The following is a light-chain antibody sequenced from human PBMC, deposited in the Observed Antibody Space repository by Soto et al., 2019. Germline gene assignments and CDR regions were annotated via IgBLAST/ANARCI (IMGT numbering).Light chain of an antibody. CDR2: DAS. Sequence: DIQMTQSPSTLSAFVGDRVTITCRASQSIGRWLAWYQQKPGKAPKLLIYDASSLESGVPPRFSGSGSGTEFTLTISSLQPDDFATYYCQQYNTYSPERTFGQGTRWIS. V-gene: IGKV1-5*01. J-gene: IGKJ1*01. CDR3: QQYNTYSPERT. CDR1: QSIGRW.